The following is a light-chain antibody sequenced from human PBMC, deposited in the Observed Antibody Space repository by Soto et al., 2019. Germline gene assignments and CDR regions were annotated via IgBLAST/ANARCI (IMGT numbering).Light chain of an antibody. CDR2: AAS. V-gene: IGKV1-39*01. J-gene: IGKJ3*01. CDR1: QSISNY. CDR3: QQFYTTLFT. Sequence: DIQMTQSPASLSASVGDRVTITCRASQSISNYLNWYQQKPGKAPNLLIYAASSLRSGVPSRFSGSGSGTEFNLTISSLQPEDFATYSCQQFYTTLFTFGPGTNVEIK.